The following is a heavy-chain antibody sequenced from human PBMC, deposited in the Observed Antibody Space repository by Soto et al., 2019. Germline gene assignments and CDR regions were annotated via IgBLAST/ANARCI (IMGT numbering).Heavy chain of an antibody. J-gene: IGHJ4*02. CDR3: ARRGTDAVNTGPGQDCYDY. D-gene: IGHD3-10*01. CDR1: GFSFSTFA. Sequence: QVQLVESGGGVVQPGGSLRLSCAASGFSFSTFAIHWVRQAPGKGLEWVALTSFNGNSIFYGDSVRGRFTISRDNSRDTVYLLMKSLRPEDTAVYYCARRGTDAVNTGPGQDCYDYWGQGTLVTVSS. V-gene: IGHV3-30-3*01. CDR2: TSFNGNSI.